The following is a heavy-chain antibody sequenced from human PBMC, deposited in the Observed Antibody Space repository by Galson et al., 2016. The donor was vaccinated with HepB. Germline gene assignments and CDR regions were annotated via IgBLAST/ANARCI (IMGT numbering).Heavy chain of an antibody. D-gene: IGHD3-10*01. J-gene: IGHJ4*02. Sequence: SLRLSCAASGFTFDDYGMHWVRQAPGRSLQWVSGISWNSANIGYADSVKGRFTISRDNAKNSLYLQMNSLRVEDTALYFCAKASNPVSVQGFDSWGQGTLVTVSS. V-gene: IGHV3-9*01. CDR1: GFTFDDYG. CDR2: ISWNSANI. CDR3: AKASNPVSVQGFDS.